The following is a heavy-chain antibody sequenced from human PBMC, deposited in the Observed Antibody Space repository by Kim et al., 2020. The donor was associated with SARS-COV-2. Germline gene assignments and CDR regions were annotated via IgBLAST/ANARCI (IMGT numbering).Heavy chain of an antibody. Sequence: SETLSLTCTVSGGSISSYFWTWIRQPPGKGLEWLGHIYHSGKTNYKPSLQSRVTISIDTSKNQFSLKLSSVTAADTAVYFCARVFDPNSCYDLGRFDPWGHGTLVTVSS. J-gene: IGHJ5*02. D-gene: IGHD5-12*01. CDR2: IYHSGKT. CDR3: ARVFDPNSCYDLGRFDP. CDR1: GGSISSYF. V-gene: IGHV4-59*13.